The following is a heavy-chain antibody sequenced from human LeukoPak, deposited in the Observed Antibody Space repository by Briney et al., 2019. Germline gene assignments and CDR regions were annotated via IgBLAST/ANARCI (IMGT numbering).Heavy chain of an antibody. D-gene: IGHD4/OR15-4a*01. CDR1: GDSVSSKSAA. CDR3: ASSDNYGGDAFDI. J-gene: IGHJ3*02. CDR2: TYYRSKWYN. Sequence: SQTLSLTCAISGDSVSSKSAAWNWIRQSPPRGLEWLGRTYYRSKWYNDYAVSVKGRITINPDTSKNQFSLQLNSVTPEDTAVYYCASSDNYGGDAFDIWGQGTMVIVSS. V-gene: IGHV6-1*01.